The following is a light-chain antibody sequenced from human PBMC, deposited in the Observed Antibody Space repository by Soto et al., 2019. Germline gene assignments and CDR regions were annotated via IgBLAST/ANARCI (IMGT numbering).Light chain of an antibody. CDR2: AAS. Sequence: DIQMTQSPSSVSASIGDRVSITCRASQGISTYLGWYQQKQGKAPKXLIYAASSLQTGAPSRFSGSGSGTDFTITISSLQPEDCGTYDCQQAISFPITFGQGTRLEIK. CDR3: QQAISFPIT. J-gene: IGKJ5*01. V-gene: IGKV1-12*01. CDR1: QGISTY.